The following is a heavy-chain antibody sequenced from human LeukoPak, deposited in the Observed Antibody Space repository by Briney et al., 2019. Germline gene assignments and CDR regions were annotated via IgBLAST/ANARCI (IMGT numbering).Heavy chain of an antibody. CDR2: IYYGGST. D-gene: IGHD2-15*01. J-gene: IGHJ5*02. Sequence: SETLSLTCIVSGGSISSSDYYWGWIRQPPGTGLEWIGSIYYGGSTYYNPSLKSRVTISVDTSMNQFSLKLSFVTTADTAVYYCARALAYCNGGSCTRGYNWFDPWGQGTLVTVPS. CDR3: ARALAYCNGGSCTRGYNWFDP. CDR1: GGSISSSDYY. V-gene: IGHV4-39*01.